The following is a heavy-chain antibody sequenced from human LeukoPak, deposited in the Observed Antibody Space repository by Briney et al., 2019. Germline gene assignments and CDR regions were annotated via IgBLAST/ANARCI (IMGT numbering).Heavy chain of an antibody. CDR2: INPNSGGT. V-gene: IGHV1-2*02. Sequence: GASVKVSCKASGYTFTGYYMHWVRQAPGQGLEWMGWINPNSGGTNYAQKFQGRVTMTRDTSISTAYMELSRLRSDDTAVYYCAREGISWVQHYYYYMDVWGKGTTLTVSS. CDR3: AREGISWVQHYYYYMDV. D-gene: IGHD5-18*01. CDR1: GYTFTGYY. J-gene: IGHJ6*03.